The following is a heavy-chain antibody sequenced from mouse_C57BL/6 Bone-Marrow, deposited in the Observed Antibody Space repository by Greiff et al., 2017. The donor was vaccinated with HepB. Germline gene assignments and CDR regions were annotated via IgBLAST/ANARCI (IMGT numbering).Heavy chain of an antibody. CDR3: ARPIYYGYDDAMDY. Sequence: QVQLQQSGAELVKPGASVKMSCKASGYTFTSYWITWVKQRPGQGLEWIGDIYPGSGSTNYNEKFKSKATLTVDTSSSTAYMQLSSLTSEDSAVYYCARPIYYGYDDAMDYWGQGTSVTVSS. D-gene: IGHD2-2*01. CDR1: GYTFTSYW. J-gene: IGHJ4*01. V-gene: IGHV1-55*01. CDR2: IYPGSGST.